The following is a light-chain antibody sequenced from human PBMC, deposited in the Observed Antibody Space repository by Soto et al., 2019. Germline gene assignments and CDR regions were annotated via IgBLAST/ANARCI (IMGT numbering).Light chain of an antibody. CDR2: AAS. CDR3: HQIYSNRWT. J-gene: IGKJ1*01. CDR1: QSISSY. V-gene: IGKV1-39*01. Sequence: DIQMTQSPSSLSASVGDRVTITCRASQSISSYLDWDQQKPGKAPKLLIYAASSLQSGVPSRFSGGGAGTDFTLTISRLQPEDFATYYCHQIYSNRWTFGQGTKVEI.